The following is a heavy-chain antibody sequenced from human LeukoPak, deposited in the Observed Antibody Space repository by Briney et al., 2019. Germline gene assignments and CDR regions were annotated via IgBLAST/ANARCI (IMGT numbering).Heavy chain of an antibody. CDR1: GYTFTTYY. D-gene: IGHD6-13*01. Sequence: GASVKVSCKASGYTFTTYYMHWVRQAPGQGPEWMGIINPSGGGTSYAQKFQGRVTMTRDTSTSTVYMEVSSLRSEDTAVYYCARAGSSAQAGFDYWGQGTLVTVSS. CDR2: INPSGGGT. J-gene: IGHJ4*02. CDR3: ARAGSSAQAGFDY. V-gene: IGHV1-46*01.